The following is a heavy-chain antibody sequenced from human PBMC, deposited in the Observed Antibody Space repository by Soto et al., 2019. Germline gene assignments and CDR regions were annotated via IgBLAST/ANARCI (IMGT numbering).Heavy chain of an antibody. CDR3: EKGNRFGLGY. CDR2: ISGSGGST. Sequence: EVQLLESGGGLVQPGGSLRLSCAASGFTFSSYAMSWVRQAPGKGLEWVSAISGSGGSTYYADSVKGRFTISRDNSKNTLYVQMSSLRAEDTAVYYCEKGNRFGLGYWGQGTLVTVSS. CDR1: GFTFSSYA. J-gene: IGHJ4*02. V-gene: IGHV3-23*01. D-gene: IGHD3-16*01.